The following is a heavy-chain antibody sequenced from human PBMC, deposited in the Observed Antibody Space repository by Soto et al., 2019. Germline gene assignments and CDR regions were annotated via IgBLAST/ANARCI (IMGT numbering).Heavy chain of an antibody. CDR1: GYTFTGYY. CDR3: ARDHLRRTESTPYYYYYGMDV. D-gene: IGHD2-15*01. J-gene: IGHJ6*02. Sequence: QVQLVQSGAEVKKPGASVKVSCKASGYTFTGYYMHWVRQAPGQGLEWMGWINPNSGGTNYAQKLQGRVTMTMDTAISTASMELSRLRSDDTAVYYCARDHLRRTESTPYYYYYGMDVWGQGTTVTVSS. V-gene: IGHV1-2*02. CDR2: INPNSGGT.